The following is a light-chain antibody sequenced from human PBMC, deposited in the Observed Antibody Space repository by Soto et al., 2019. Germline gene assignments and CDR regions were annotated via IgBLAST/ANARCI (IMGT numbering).Light chain of an antibody. Sequence: EIVLTQSPGTLSLSPGERATLSCRASQSVSSSYLAWYQQKPGQAPRLLIYGASSRATGIPDRFSGSGSGTDFTLTISRLEPEDFATYYCQQVNSYPLTFGGGTKLEIK. CDR1: QSVSSSY. CDR2: GAS. CDR3: QQVNSYPLT. V-gene: IGKV3-20*01. J-gene: IGKJ4*01.